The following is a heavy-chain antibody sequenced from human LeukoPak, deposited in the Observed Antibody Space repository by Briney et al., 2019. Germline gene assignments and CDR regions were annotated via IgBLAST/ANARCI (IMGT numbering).Heavy chain of an antibody. CDR2: IKSKIDGGTT. V-gene: IGHV3-15*01. D-gene: IGHD2-21*01. CDR3: ATEGVFSASIRV. CDR1: EITLSNAW. Sequence: PGGSLRLSCAASEITLSNAWTSWVRQAPGKGLEWVGRIKSKIDGGTTDYAAPVKGRFTISRDDSKNTLYLKMNSLKTEDTAVYYCATEGVFSASIRVWGQGTTVTVSS. J-gene: IGHJ6*02.